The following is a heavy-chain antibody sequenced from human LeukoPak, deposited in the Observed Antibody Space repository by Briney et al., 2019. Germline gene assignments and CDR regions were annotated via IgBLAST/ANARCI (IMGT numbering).Heavy chain of an antibody. CDR3: AIAPLSSGLNYYYYYMDV. CDR1: GFTFSSYG. V-gene: IGHV3-30*02. D-gene: IGHD6-19*01. Sequence: GGSLRLSCAASGFTFSSYGMHWVRQAPGKGLEWVAFIRYDGSNKYYADSVKGRFTISRDNSKNTLYLQMNSLRAEDTAVYYCAIAPLSSGLNYYYYYMDVWGKGTTVTISS. CDR2: IRYDGSNK. J-gene: IGHJ6*03.